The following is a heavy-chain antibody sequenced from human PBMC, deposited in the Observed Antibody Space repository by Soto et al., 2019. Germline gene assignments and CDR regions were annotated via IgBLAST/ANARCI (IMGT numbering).Heavy chain of an antibody. V-gene: IGHV1-24*01. CDR1: GYTLTELS. D-gene: IGHD3-16*01. J-gene: IGHJ6*02. CDR2: FDPEDGET. CDR3: ATKDDHKDDQPYYYGVDV. Sequence: ASVKVSCKVSGYTLTELSMHWVRQAPGKGLEWMGGFDPEDGETIYAQKFQGRVTMTEDTSTDTAYMELSSLRSEDTAVYFCATKDDHKDDQPYYYGVDVWGQGTTVTVSS.